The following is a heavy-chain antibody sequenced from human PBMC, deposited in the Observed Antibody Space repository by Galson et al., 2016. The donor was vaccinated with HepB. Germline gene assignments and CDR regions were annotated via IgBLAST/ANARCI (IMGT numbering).Heavy chain of an antibody. Sequence: SLRLSCAASGFTFSSYGMHWVRQAPGKGLEWVAVIWYDGSNKYYADSVKGRFTISRDNSKNTLCLQMNSLRAEDTAVYYCARDTKGRVEVVVAANYYYYYGMDVWGQGTTVTVSS. CDR1: GFTFSSYG. CDR3: ARDTKGRVEVVVAANYYYYYGMDV. CDR2: IWYDGSNK. V-gene: IGHV3-33*08. D-gene: IGHD2-15*01. J-gene: IGHJ6*02.